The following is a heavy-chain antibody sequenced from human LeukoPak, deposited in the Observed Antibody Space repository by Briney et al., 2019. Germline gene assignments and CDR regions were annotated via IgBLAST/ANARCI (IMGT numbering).Heavy chain of an antibody. CDR2: INHSGST. Sequence: SETLSLTCAVYGGSFSGYYWSWIRQPPGKGLEWIGEINHSGSTNYNPSLKSRVTISVDTSKNQFSLKLSSVTAADTAVYYCAESSSWYDWFDPWGQGTLVTVSS. CDR3: AESSSWYDWFDP. V-gene: IGHV4-34*01. D-gene: IGHD6-6*01. CDR1: GGSFSGYY. J-gene: IGHJ5*02.